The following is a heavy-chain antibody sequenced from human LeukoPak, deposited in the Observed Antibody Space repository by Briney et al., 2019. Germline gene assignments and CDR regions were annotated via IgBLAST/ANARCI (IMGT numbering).Heavy chain of an antibody. V-gene: IGHV4-39*07. CDR3: ARFMGFDYDYVWGSYRYHSFDY. CDR1: GGSISSSSYY. Sequence: PSETLSLTCTVSGGSISSSSYYWGWIRQPPGKGLEWIGSIYYSGSTYYNPSLKSRVTISVDTSKNQFSLKLSSVTAADTAVYYCARFMGFDYDYVWGSYRYHSFDYWGQGTLVTVSS. CDR2: IYYSGST. J-gene: IGHJ4*02. D-gene: IGHD3-16*02.